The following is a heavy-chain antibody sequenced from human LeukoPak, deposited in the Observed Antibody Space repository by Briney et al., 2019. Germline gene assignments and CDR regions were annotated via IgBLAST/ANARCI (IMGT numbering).Heavy chain of an antibody. D-gene: IGHD3-9*01. CDR2: INSSRSYI. CDR1: GFTFSGYS. CDR3: ALSPLCRYLDWLSSCVSV. Sequence: PGGSLRLSCAASGFTFSGYSMNWVRQAPGKGLEWVSYINSSRSYIYYADSVKGRFTISRDNDKNSLYLQMNSLRAEDTAVYYGALSPLCRYLDWLSSCVSVWGQGTTVTVSS. V-gene: IGHV3-21*05. J-gene: IGHJ6*02.